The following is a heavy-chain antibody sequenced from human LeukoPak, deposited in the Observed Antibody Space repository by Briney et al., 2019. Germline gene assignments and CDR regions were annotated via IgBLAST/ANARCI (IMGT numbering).Heavy chain of an antibody. J-gene: IGHJ4*02. CDR2: ISAYNGNT. D-gene: IGHD2-2*01. Sequence: GASVKVSCKASGYTFTSYGISWVRQAPGQGLEWMGWISAYNGNTNYAQKLQGRVTMTTDTSTSTAYMELRSLRSDDTAVYYCARDQRPGYCSSTSCLALVGYWGQGTLVTVSS. CDR1: GYTFTSYG. V-gene: IGHV1-18*01. CDR3: ARDQRPGYCSSTSCLALVGY.